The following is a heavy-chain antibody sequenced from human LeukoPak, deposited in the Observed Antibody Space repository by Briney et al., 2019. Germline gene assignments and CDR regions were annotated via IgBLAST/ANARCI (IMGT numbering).Heavy chain of an antibody. J-gene: IGHJ6*02. D-gene: IGHD1-26*01. V-gene: IGHV1-3*01. CDR2: INAGNGNT. CDR3: ARFLGGSYGMDV. CDR1: GYTFTSYS. Sequence: HWASVNVSCKASGYTFTSYSMHWVRQAPGQRLEWMGWINAGNGNTKFSQKFQGRVTITRDTSASTAYMELSSLRSEDTAVYYCARFLGGSYGMDVWGQGTTVTVSS.